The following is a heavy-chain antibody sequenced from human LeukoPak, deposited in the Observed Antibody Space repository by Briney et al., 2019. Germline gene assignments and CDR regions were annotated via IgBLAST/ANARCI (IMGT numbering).Heavy chain of an antibody. Sequence: GGSLRLSCATSGFSFNSYGMNWVRQAPGKGLEWVSYTSVSDGTIYYADSVKGRFTISSDNAKNSLFLQMNSLRVEDTAIYYCTRDTHFYDYWGQGTLVTVSS. J-gene: IGHJ4*02. V-gene: IGHV3-48*01. CDR1: GFSFNSYG. CDR2: TSVSDGTI. CDR3: TRDTHFYDY. D-gene: IGHD2/OR15-2a*01.